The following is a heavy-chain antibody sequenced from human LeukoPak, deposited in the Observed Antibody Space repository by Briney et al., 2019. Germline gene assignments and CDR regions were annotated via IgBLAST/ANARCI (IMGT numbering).Heavy chain of an antibody. CDR2: ITGSDDST. Sequence: AGGSLRLSCAAAGFTFSNNAMTWVRQAPGEGLEWVSTITGSDDSTYYADSVKGRFTISRDYSKNTVFLQLNNLRAEDTAMYYCAKGPQLYSGYHPNYWGQGTLVTVPS. D-gene: IGHD3-22*01. CDR3: AKGPQLYSGYHPNY. V-gene: IGHV3-23*01. J-gene: IGHJ4*02. CDR1: GFTFSNNA.